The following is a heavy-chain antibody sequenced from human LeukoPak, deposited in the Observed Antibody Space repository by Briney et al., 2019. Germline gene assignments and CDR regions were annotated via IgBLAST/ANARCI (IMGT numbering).Heavy chain of an antibody. Sequence: PGGSLRLSCAASGFTFSGHWMSWVRQAPGKGLEWVSVIYSGGSTYYADSVKGRFTISRDNSKNTLYLQMNSLRAEDTAVYYCARELDYGGHGAFDIWGQGTMVTVSS. V-gene: IGHV3-53*01. J-gene: IGHJ3*02. CDR2: IYSGGST. D-gene: IGHD4-17*01. CDR1: GFTFSGHW. CDR3: ARELDYGGHGAFDI.